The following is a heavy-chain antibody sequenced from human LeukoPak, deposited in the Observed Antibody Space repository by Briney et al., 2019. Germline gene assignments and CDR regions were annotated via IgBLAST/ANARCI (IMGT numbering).Heavy chain of an antibody. V-gene: IGHV1-18*01. CDR2: ISAYNGNT. D-gene: IGHD3-22*01. CDR3: ARDVTMIVVVIGIDAFDI. J-gene: IGHJ3*02. CDR1: GYTFTSYG. Sequence: GASVKVSCKASGYTFTSYGISWVRQAPGQGLKWMGRISAYNGNTNYAQKLQGRVTMTTDTSTSTAYMELRSLRSDDTAVYYCARDVTMIVVVIGIDAFDIWGQGTMVTVSS.